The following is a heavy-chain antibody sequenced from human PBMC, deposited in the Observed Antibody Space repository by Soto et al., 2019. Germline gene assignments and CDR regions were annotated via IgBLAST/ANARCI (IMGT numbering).Heavy chain of an antibody. CDR1: GGTFSTYT. Sequence: QVHLEQSGAEVKKPGSSVKVSCKAAGGTFSTYTLIWVRQAPGQGLEWMGRIIPMLTVTNSAQKFQGRVTLTADKSTSTACMELTSLTSDDTAVYYGSIGSWSAETFDVWGQGTMVTVSS. J-gene: IGHJ3*01. CDR2: IIPMLTVT. CDR3: SIGSWSAETFDV. V-gene: IGHV1-69*02. D-gene: IGHD2-2*01.